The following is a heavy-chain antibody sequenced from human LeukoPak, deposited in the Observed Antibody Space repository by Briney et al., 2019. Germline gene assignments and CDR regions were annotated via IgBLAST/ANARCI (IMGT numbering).Heavy chain of an antibody. J-gene: IGHJ5*02. V-gene: IGHV1-8*01. D-gene: IGHD2-2*01. Sequence: ASVTVSLTASGYTFTSYDINWVRQATGQGLEWMGWMNPNSGNTGYAQKFQGRVTMTRNTSISTAYMELSSLRSEDTAVYYCARAADCSSTSCYFYWFDPWGQGTLVTVSS. CDR1: GYTFTSYD. CDR2: MNPNSGNT. CDR3: ARAADCSSTSCYFYWFDP.